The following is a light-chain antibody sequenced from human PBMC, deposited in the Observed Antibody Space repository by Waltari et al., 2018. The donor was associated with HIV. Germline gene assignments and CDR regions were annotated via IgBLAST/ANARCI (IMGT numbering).Light chain of an antibody. J-gene: IGLJ3*02. CDR3: QVWDSSDHWV. Sequence: SYVLTQPPSVSVAPGKTAYITCGGNNIGSKSVHWYQQKPGQAPVVVMYYNSERPSGIPVRFSGSNSGNTATLIIDSVEAGDAAEYFCQVWDSSDHWVFGGG. CDR2: YNS. V-gene: IGLV3-21*01. CDR1: NIGSKS.